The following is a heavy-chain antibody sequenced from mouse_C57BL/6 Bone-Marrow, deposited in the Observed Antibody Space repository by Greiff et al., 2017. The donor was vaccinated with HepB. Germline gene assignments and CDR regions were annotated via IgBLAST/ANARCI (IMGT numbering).Heavy chain of an antibody. Sequence: VKLMESGPGLVAPSQSLSITCTVSGFSLTSYGVDWVRQSPGKGLEWLGVIWGVGSTNYNSALKSRPSISKDNSKSQVFLKMNSLQTDDTAMYYCAIYDGFTGGFAYWGQGTLVTVSA. CDR1: GFSLTSYG. D-gene: IGHD2-3*01. CDR3: AIYDGFTGGFAY. V-gene: IGHV2-6*01. J-gene: IGHJ3*01. CDR2: IWGVGST.